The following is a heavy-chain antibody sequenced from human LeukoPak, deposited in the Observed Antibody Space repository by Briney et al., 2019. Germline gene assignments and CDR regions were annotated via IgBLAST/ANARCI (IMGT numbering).Heavy chain of an antibody. CDR1: GFTFSSYG. J-gene: IGHJ3*02. CDR3: AKCLDAFDI. CDR2: ISYDGSNK. V-gene: IGHV3-30*18. Sequence: PGRSLRLSCAASGFTFSSYGMHWVRQAPGKGLEWVAVISYDGSNKYFADSVKGRFTISRDNSKNTLHLRMNSLRAEDTAVYYCAKCLDAFDIWGQGTMVTVSS.